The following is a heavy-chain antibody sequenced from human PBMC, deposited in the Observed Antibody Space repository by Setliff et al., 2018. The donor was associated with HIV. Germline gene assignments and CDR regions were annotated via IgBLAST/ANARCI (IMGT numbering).Heavy chain of an antibody. V-gene: IGHV3-23*01. J-gene: IGHJ4*02. CDR2: ISGSGGST. CDR3: ATGHYDYGNGYSARGPLDY. CDR1: GFTVSSSCA. Sequence: GGSLRLSCAASGFTVSSSCAMSWVRQDPGKGLEWVSAISGSGGSTYYADSVKGRFTISRDNAKNTLYLQMNSLRAEDTAVYYCATGHYDYGNGYSARGPLDYWGQGTLVTVSS. D-gene: IGHD3-3*01.